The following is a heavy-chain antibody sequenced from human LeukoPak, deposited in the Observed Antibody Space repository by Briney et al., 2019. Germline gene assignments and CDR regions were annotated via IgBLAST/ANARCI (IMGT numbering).Heavy chain of an antibody. CDR3: ARRYYHSTEFDP. V-gene: IGHV5-51*01. CDR2: IYPADSST. J-gene: IGHJ5*02. CDR1: GYGFSNYW. D-gene: IGHD2/OR15-2a*01. Sequence: GESLKISCKASGYGFSNYWIGWVRQLPGKGLEWVGFIYPADSSTRYSPSFQGQVTISADKSISTAYLQWSSLKASDTTMYYCARRYYHSTEFDPWGQGTLVTVSS.